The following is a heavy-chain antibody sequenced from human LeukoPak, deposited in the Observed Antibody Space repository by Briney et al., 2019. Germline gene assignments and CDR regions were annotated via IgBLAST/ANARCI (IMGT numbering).Heavy chain of an antibody. Sequence: GGSLRLSCAASGITFSSYAMSWVRQAPGKGLEWVSVISGSGGSTYYADSVKGRFTISRDNSKNTLSLQMNSLRAGDTAVYYCAREGLGAAAGTFDYWGQGTLVTVSS. V-gene: IGHV3-23*01. J-gene: IGHJ4*02. CDR1: GITFSSYA. CDR2: ISGSGGST. D-gene: IGHD6-13*01. CDR3: AREGLGAAAGTFDY.